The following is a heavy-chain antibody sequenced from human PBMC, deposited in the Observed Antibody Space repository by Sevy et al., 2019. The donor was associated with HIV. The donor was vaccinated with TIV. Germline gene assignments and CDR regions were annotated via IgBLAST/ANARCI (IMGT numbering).Heavy chain of an antibody. J-gene: IGHJ6*02. D-gene: IGHD6-13*01. Sequence: SETLSLTCTVSGGSISSGGYYWSWIRQHPGKGLEWIGCIYYSGSTYYNPSLKSRISIFVDTSKKQLSLNLTSAIAADTAVYYCARERHQLVHHLWSGMDVWGQGITVTVSS. V-gene: IGHV4-31*03. CDR2: IYYSGST. CDR3: ARERHQLVHHLWSGMDV. CDR1: GGSISSGGYY.